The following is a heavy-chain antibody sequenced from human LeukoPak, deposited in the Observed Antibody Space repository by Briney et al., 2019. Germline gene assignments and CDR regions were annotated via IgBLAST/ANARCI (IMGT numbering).Heavy chain of an antibody. D-gene: IGHD6-19*01. J-gene: IGHJ3*01. Sequence: GGSLRLSCAASGFTFSSYAMSWVRQAPGKGLEWVLVIIGSGDSTYYADSVKGRFTISRDNSKNTLYLQMNSLRAEDTAVYYCAKVQWLQPYDAFDFWGQGTMVTVSP. CDR3: AKVQWLQPYDAFDF. CDR1: GFTFSSYA. CDR2: IIGSGDST. V-gene: IGHV3-23*01.